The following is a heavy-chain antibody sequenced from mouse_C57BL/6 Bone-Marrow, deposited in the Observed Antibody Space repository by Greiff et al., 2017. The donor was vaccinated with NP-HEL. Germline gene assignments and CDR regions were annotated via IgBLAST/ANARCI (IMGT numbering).Heavy chain of an antibody. CDR3: ARCGSSGYVGH. J-gene: IGHJ2*01. D-gene: IGHD3-2*02. CDR1: GYTFTDYY. Sequence: VQLKQSGPVLVKPGASVKMSCKASGYTFTDYYMNWVKQSHGKSLEWIGVINPYNGGTSYNQKFKGKATLTVDKSSSTAYMELNSLTSEDSAVYYCARCGSSGYVGHWGQGTTLTVSS. V-gene: IGHV1-19*01. CDR2: INPYNGGT.